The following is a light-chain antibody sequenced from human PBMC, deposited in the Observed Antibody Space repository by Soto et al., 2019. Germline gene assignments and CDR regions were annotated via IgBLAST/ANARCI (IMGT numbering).Light chain of an antibody. J-gene: IGKJ3*01. CDR3: REFGSSTAFT. V-gene: IGKV3-20*01. CDR1: QSINSRY. Sequence: EIVLTQSPGTLSLSPGERATLSCRASQSINSRYLSWYQQKPGQAPRLLIYVPSSRATGNPDRFSGSGFGTDFTRTCKRLETQDFAVYYLREFGSSTAFTFGSRTKVDIK. CDR2: VPS.